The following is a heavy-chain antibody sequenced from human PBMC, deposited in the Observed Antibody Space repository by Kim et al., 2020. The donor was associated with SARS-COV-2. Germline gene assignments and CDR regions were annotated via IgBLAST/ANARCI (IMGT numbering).Heavy chain of an antibody. CDR1: GGSISSYY. CDR2: IYYSGST. Sequence: SETLSLTCTVSGGSISSYYWSWIRQPPGKGLEWIGYIYYSGSTNYNPSLKSRVTISVDTSKNQFSLKLSSVTAADTAVYYCARDGQYYDFWSGYTDYWYFDLWGRGTLVTVSS. CDR3: ARDGQYYDFWSGYTDYWYFDL. V-gene: IGHV4-59*01. J-gene: IGHJ2*01. D-gene: IGHD3-3*01.